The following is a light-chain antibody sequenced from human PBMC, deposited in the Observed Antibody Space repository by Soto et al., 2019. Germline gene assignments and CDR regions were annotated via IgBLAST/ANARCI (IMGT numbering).Light chain of an antibody. CDR2: EVT. CDR3: CSYGGSSALPYV. CDR1: SSDVETYNL. J-gene: IGLJ1*01. Sequence: QSALAQPASVSGSPEQSVTISCTGTSSDVETYNLVSWYQQRPGKAPKLIIYEVTERPSGVSNRFSGSKFGNTASLTISGLLPEDEADYYCCSYGGSSALPYVFGTGTKVTVL. V-gene: IGLV2-23*02.